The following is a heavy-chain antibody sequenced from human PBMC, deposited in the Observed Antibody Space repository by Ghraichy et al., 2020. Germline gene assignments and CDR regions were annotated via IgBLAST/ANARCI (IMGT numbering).Heavy chain of an antibody. V-gene: IGHV3-9*01. CDR2: ISWNSGSI. J-gene: IGHJ4*02. CDR3: AKEYSSGLDY. Sequence: GGSLRLSCAASGFTFDDYAMHWVRQAPGKGLEWVSGISWNSGSIGYADSVKGRFTISRDNAKNSLYLQMNSLRAEDTALYYCAKEYSSGLDYWGQGTLVTVSS. D-gene: IGHD6-19*01. CDR1: GFTFDDYA.